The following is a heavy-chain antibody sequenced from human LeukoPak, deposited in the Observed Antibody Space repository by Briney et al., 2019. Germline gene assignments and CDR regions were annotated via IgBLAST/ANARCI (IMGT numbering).Heavy chain of an antibody. J-gene: IGHJ4*02. CDR2: IDWDDDK. D-gene: IGHD4-17*01. CDR1: GFSLSTSGMC. V-gene: IGHV2-70*11. Sequence: ESGPALMNPTPTLTLTCTFSGFSLSTSGMCVSWIRQPPGKALEWLARIDWDDDKYYRTSLKTMLTISKDTSKNQVVLRMTNMDPVDTATYYCARFTTVTTPYVDYWGQGTLVTVSS. CDR3: ARFTTVTTPYVDY.